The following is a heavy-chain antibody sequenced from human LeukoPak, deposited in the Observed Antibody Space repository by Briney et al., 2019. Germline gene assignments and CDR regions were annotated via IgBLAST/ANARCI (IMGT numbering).Heavy chain of an antibody. Sequence: GSLRLSCSASGFTLSTYAMHWVRQAPGKGLEHVSVISGNGGSTYYADSVKGRFTISRDTSKNTLYLQMSSLRLEDTAVYYCVRGALSLWFGEGWYGMDVWGQGTTVTVSS. CDR2: ISGNGGST. V-gene: IGHV3-64D*06. J-gene: IGHJ6*02. D-gene: IGHD3-10*01. CDR3: VRGALSLWFGEGWYGMDV. CDR1: GFTLSTYA.